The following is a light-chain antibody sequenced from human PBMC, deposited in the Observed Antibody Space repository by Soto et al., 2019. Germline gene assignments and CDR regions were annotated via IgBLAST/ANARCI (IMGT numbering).Light chain of an antibody. CDR3: CSYAGSSTFL. CDR2: EVS. J-gene: IGLJ1*01. V-gene: IGLV2-23*02. CDR1: SRDVGSYNL. Sequence: QSVLAQPASVSGSPGQSITISCTGTSRDVGSYNLVSWYQQHPGKAPKLMIYEVSKRPSGVSNRFSGSKSGNTASLTISGLQAEDEADYYCCSYAGSSTFLFGTGTKVTVL.